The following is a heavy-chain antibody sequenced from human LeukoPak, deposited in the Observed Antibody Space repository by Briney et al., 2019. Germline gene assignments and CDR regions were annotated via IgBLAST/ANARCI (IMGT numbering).Heavy chain of an antibody. CDR1: GGSFSGYY. CDR3: ARGRDYDSSGYYYGFDY. CDR2: INHSGST. V-gene: IGHV4-34*01. J-gene: IGHJ4*02. Sequence: PSETLSLTCAVYGGSFSGYYWSWIRQPPGKGLEWIGEINHSGSTNYNPSLKSRVTISVDTSKNQFSLKLSSVTAADTAVYYCARGRDYDSSGYYYGFDYWGQGTLVTVSP. D-gene: IGHD3-22*01.